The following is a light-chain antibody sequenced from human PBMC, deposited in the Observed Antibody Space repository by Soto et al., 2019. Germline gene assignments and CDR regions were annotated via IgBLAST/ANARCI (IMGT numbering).Light chain of an antibody. CDR1: NSDIGAYNF. J-gene: IGLJ3*02. CDR2: EVS. CDR3: SSYRSSSTPV. V-gene: IGLV2-14*01. Sequence: QSALTQPASVSGSPGQSITISCAGTNSDIGAYNFVSWYQQLPGKAPKLIIYEVSHRPSGISNRFSGSKSGNSASLSISGLQPDDESYYYCSSYRSSSTPVFGGRTKLTVL.